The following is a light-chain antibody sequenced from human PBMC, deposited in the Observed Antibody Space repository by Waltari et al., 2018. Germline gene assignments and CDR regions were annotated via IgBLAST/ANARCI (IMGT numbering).Light chain of an antibody. CDR2: QDN. CDR3: QAWDSSTGV. V-gene: IGLV3-1*01. J-gene: IGLJ1*01. CDR1: KLGDKY. Sequence: SYELTQPPSVSVSPGQTASITCSGDKLGDKYACWYQQKPGQSPVLVIYQDNKRPSGIPERFSGSNSGNTATLTISGTQAMDEADYYCQAWDSSTGVFGSGTKVNIL.